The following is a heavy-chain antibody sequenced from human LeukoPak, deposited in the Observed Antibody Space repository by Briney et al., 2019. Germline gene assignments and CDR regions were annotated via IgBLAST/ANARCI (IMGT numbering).Heavy chain of an antibody. J-gene: IGHJ1*01. Sequence: GRSLRLSCAASGFTFSSYAMHWVRQAPGKGLEWVAVISYDGSNKYYADSVKGRFTISRDNSKNTLYLQMNSLRAEDTAVYYCARVSIAVAGIRYFQHWGQGTLVTVSS. CDR2: ISYDGSNK. CDR3: ARVSIAVAGIRYFQH. V-gene: IGHV3-30-3*01. D-gene: IGHD6-19*01. CDR1: GFTFSSYA.